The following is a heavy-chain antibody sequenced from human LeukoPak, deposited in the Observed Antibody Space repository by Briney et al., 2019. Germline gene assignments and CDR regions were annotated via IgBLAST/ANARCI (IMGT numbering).Heavy chain of an antibody. D-gene: IGHD6-13*01. V-gene: IGHV3-23*01. CDR1: GFSFRTSS. Sequence: GGSLRLSCRASGFSFRTSSISWVRQAPGKGLEWVSAINDHTPYYADSVKGRFTVSRDSSKNTLYLQMNSLRAEDTAVYYCAKVRNIAAAGEFDYWGQGTLVTVSS. J-gene: IGHJ4*02. CDR2: INDHTP. CDR3: AKVRNIAAAGEFDY.